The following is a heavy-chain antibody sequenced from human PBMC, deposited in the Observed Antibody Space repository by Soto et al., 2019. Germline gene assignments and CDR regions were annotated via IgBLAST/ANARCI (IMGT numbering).Heavy chain of an antibody. CDR3: AKHRVVTAIRGGYYYGMDV. CDR1: GGSISSSNW. D-gene: IGHD2-21*02. CDR2: IYHSGST. V-gene: IGHV4-4*02. Sequence: QVQLQESGPGLVKPSGTLSLTCAVSGGSISSSNWWSWVRQPPGKGLEWIGEIYHSGSTNYNPSRKSRVTISVDKSKNQFSLKLSSVTAADTAVYYCAKHRVVTAIRGGYYYGMDVWGQGTTVTVSS. J-gene: IGHJ6*02.